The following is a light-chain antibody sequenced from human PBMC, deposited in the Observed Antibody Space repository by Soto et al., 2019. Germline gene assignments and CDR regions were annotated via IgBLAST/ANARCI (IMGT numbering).Light chain of an antibody. V-gene: IGLV2-11*01. CDR3: CSYAGSPRNV. Sequence: QAVVTQPRSVSGSPGQSVTISCTGTSSDVGGYNYVSWYQQHPGKAPKVMIYDVSERPSGVHDRFSGSKPGNTTSLTISGLQSEDEADYYCCSYAGSPRNVFGTGTKLTVL. J-gene: IGLJ1*01. CDR2: DVS. CDR1: SSDVGGYNY.